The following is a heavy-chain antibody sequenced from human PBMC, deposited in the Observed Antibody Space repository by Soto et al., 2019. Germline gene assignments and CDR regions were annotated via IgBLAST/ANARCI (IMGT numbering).Heavy chain of an antibody. V-gene: IGHV3-33*01. D-gene: IGHD1-20*01. CDR3: ARDVTGTTLGMDV. CDR2: IGYDGSKQ. J-gene: IGHJ6*02. Sequence: QVQLVESGGGVVQPGRSLRLSCAASGFSFTTYGMHWVRQAPGKGLEWVAVIGYDGSKQYYADSVKGRFTISRDNSKNTLYLQTNSLRAEDTAVYYCARDVTGTTLGMDVWGQGTTVTVSS. CDR1: GFSFTTYG.